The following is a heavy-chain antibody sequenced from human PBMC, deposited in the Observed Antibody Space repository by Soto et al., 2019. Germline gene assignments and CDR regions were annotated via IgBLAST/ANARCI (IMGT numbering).Heavy chain of an antibody. CDR2: ISDYNGNT. J-gene: IGHJ6*02. CDR1: GYTFNNYG. Sequence: WASVKVSCKTSGYTFNNYGISWVRQAPGQGLEWMGWISDYNGNTNYPQKFQGRVTMTTDTSTKTVYMVLTSLRSDDTAVYYCARDGYYGSGPYGMDVWGRGTTVTVS. CDR3: ARDGYYGSGPYGMDV. V-gene: IGHV1-18*01. D-gene: IGHD3-10*01.